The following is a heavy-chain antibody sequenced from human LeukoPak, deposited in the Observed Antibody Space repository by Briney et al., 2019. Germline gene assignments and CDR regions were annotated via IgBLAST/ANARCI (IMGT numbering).Heavy chain of an antibody. Sequence: ASVKVSCKASGYTFTSYGISWVRQAPGQGLEWMGWISAYNGNTNYAQKLQGRVTMTTDTSTSTAYMELRSLRSDDTAVYYCARDPPEELNYYYYDMDVWGQGTAVTVSS. CDR3: ARDPPEELNYYYYDMDV. D-gene: IGHD1-26*01. CDR1: GYTFTSYG. J-gene: IGHJ6*02. CDR2: ISAYNGNT. V-gene: IGHV1-18*01.